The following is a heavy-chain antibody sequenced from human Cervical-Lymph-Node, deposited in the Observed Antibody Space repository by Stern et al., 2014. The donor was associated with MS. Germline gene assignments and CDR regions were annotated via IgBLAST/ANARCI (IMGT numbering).Heavy chain of an antibody. CDR2: IVVSSGNT. Sequence: QLVESGPEVKKPGTSVKVSCKASGFTFTSSAVQWVRQARGQRLEWIGRIVVSSGNTNSAQKFHERVHITRAMSTSKAYMEVSRLRSEDTAVYYCAAKRSDYSGNWFDPWGQGTLVTVSS. CDR1: GFTFTSSA. V-gene: IGHV1-58*01. CDR3: AAKRSDYSGNWFDP. D-gene: IGHD4-17*01. J-gene: IGHJ5*02.